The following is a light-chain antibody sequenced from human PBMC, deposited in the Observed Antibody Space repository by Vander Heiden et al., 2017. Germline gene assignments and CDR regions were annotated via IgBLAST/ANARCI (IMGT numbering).Light chain of an antibody. Sequence: EIVITHSPATLSVSPGERATLSCRASQSISNNLAWYQQKPGQAPRLLIYDASTRATGIPARFSGSGSGTEFTLTISSLQSEDFVVYYCQQYNNWPQTFGQGTKLEIK. V-gene: IGKV3-15*01. J-gene: IGKJ2*01. CDR2: DAS. CDR3: QQYNNWPQT. CDR1: QSISNN.